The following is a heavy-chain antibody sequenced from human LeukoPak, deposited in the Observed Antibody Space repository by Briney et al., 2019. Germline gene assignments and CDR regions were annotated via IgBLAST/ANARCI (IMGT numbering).Heavy chain of an antibody. Sequence: PSETLSLTCTVSGXSISSYYGSWIRQPAGKGLEWIGRIYTSGSTNYNPSLKSRVTMSVDTSKNQFSLKLSSVTAADTAVYYCAIGYSSSWDLFDYWGQGTLVTVSS. J-gene: IGHJ4*02. CDR3: AIGYSSSWDLFDY. V-gene: IGHV4-4*07. CDR2: IYTSGST. CDR1: GXSISSYY. D-gene: IGHD6-13*01.